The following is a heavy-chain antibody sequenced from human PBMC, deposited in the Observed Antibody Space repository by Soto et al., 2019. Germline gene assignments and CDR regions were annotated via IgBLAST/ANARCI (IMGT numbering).Heavy chain of an antibody. D-gene: IGHD5-18*01. CDR3: ARSYSYGSYWYFDD. CDR2: ITVSNGNT. CDR1: GYTFSTYG. Sequence: QGQLVQSGAEVKKPGASVKVSCKASGYTFSTYGVSWVRQAPGQGLEWMGWITVSNGNTNYIDNLQGRVTMTTDTSTITAYMELWRLRSDDSAVYYCARSYSYGSYWYFDDWGQGTLVIVSS. V-gene: IGHV1-18*04. J-gene: IGHJ4*02.